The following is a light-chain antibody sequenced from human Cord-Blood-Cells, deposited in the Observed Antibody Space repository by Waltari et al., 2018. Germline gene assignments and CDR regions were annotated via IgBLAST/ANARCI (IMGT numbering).Light chain of an antibody. CDR3: QQRSNWPPRLT. J-gene: IGKJ4*01. CDR2: DAS. V-gene: IGKV3-11*01. CDR1: QSVSRY. Sequence: EIVFTQSPATLSLSPGERATLPCRASQSVSRYLAWYQQKPGQAPRLLIYDASNRATGIPARFSGSGSGTDFTLTISSLEPEDFAVYYCQQRSNWPPRLTFGGGTKVEIK.